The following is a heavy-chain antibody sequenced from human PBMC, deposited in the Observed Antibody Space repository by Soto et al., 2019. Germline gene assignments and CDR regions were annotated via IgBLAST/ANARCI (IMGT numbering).Heavy chain of an antibody. CDR1: GFTFNTYH. D-gene: IGHD4-17*01. V-gene: IGHV3-48*03. J-gene: IGHJ6*02. CDR2: IHSGGSRI. Sequence: EVQLVESGGGLVQPGGSLILSCAASGFTFNTYHMNWVRQAPGKGLEWVSYIHSGGSRIYYADSVKGRFTISRDNANNALFLQMNSLRANDTAVYYCARDGTTETTTYNYAMDVWGQGTTVTVSS. CDR3: ARDGTTETTTYNYAMDV.